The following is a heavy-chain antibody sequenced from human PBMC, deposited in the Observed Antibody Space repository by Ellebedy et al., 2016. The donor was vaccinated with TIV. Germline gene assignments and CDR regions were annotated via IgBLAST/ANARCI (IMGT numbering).Heavy chain of an antibody. CDR1: GFTFSSYA. CDR2: IKNDGRSK. J-gene: IGHJ4*02. Sequence: PGGSLRLSCAASGFTFSSYAMRWVRQAPGKGLEWVANIKNDGRSKKHGDSVRGRFTISRDNSKSTLYLQMDSLRDDDTAVYYCAPGGTTKVKKGFGYWGQGTLVTVSS. V-gene: IGHV3-30*03. D-gene: IGHD3-16*01. CDR3: APGGTTKVKKGFGY.